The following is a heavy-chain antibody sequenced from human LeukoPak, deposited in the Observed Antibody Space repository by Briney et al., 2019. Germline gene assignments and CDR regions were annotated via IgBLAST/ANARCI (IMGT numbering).Heavy chain of an antibody. CDR2: ISSRSNYI. Sequence: GGSLRLSCAASGFTFNNYSMNWVRQAPGKGLEWVSSISSRSNYIYYPDSVKGRFTISRDNSKNTLYLQMNSLRAEDTAVYYCAKNVREADWYYYYMDVWGKGTTVTVSS. CDR1: GFTFNNYS. D-gene: IGHD3-9*01. J-gene: IGHJ6*03. CDR3: AKNVREADWYYYYMDV. V-gene: IGHV3-21*04.